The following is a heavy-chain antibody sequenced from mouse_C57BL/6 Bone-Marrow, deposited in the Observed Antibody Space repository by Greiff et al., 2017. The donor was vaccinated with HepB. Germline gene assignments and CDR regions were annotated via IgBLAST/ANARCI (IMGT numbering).Heavy chain of an antibody. J-gene: IGHJ4*01. CDR3: TTTGTRAMDY. CDR1: GYTFTDYE. D-gene: IGHD4-1*02. Sequence: VKLVESGAELVRPGASVTLSCKASGYTFTDYEMHWVKQTPVHGLEWIGAIDPETGGTAYNQKFKGKAILTADKSSSTAYMELRSLTSEDSAVYYCTTTGTRAMDYWGQGTSVTVSS. V-gene: IGHV1-15*01. CDR2: IDPETGGT.